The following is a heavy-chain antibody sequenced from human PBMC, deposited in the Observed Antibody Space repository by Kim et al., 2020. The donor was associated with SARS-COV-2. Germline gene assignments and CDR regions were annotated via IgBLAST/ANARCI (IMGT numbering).Heavy chain of an antibody. Sequence: GESLKISCKGSGYSFTSYWISWVRQMPGKGLEWMGRIDPSDSYTNYSPSFQGHVTISADKSISTAYLQWSSLKASDTAMYYCARHWRMVAATPGSYGFDPWGQGTLVTVSS. CDR3: ARHWRMVAATPGSYGFDP. J-gene: IGHJ5*02. D-gene: IGHD2-15*01. CDR2: IDPSDSYT. CDR1: GYSFTSYW. V-gene: IGHV5-10-1*01.